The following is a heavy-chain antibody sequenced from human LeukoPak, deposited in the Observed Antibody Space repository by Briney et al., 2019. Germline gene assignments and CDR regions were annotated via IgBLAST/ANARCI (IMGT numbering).Heavy chain of an antibody. CDR3: ATPATVTTFWYFDY. J-gene: IGHJ4*02. Sequence: ASVKVSCKVSGYTLTELSMHWVRQAPGKGLEWMGGFDPEDGETIYAQKFQGRVTMTEDTSTDTAYMELSSLRSEDTAVYYCATPATVTTFWYFDYWGQGTLVTVSS. CDR2: FDPEDGET. V-gene: IGHV1-24*01. CDR1: GYTLTELS. D-gene: IGHD4-17*01.